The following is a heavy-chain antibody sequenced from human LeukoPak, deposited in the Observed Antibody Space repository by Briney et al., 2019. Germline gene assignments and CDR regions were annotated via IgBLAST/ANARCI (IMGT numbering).Heavy chain of an antibody. CDR3: ACYYRSGSYNHYYYYMDV. CDR2: INHSGST. J-gene: IGHJ6*03. CDR1: GGSLSGYY. Sequence: PSGTLSLTCAVYGGSLSGYYWSWIRQPPGKGLEWIGEINHSGSTNYNPSLKSRVTISVDTSKKQFSLKLSSVTAADTAVYYCACYYRSGSYNHYYYYMDVWGKGTTVTVSS. V-gene: IGHV4-34*01. D-gene: IGHD3-10*01.